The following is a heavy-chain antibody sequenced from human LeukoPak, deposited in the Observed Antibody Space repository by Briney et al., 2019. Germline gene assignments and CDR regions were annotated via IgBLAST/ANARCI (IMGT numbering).Heavy chain of an antibody. J-gene: IGHJ4*02. D-gene: IGHD3-22*01. CDR2: ISYDGSNK. Sequence: AGGSLRLSCAASGFTFSSYAMHWVRQAPGKGLEWVAVISYDGSNKYYADSVKGRFTISRDNSKNTLYLQMNSLRPEDTAVYYCARDIGVNMIWGQGTLVTVSS. CDR3: ARDIGVNMI. CDR1: GFTFSSYA. V-gene: IGHV3-30-3*01.